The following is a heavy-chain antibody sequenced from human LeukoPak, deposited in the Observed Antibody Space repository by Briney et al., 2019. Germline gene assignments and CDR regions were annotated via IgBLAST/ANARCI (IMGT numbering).Heavy chain of an antibody. CDR1: GGSFSGYY. V-gene: IGHV4-34*01. D-gene: IGHD3-22*01. Sequence: SETLSLTCAVCGGSFSGYYWTWIRQSPGRGLEWIGEINHSGSTNYNPSLKSRVTVSRDTSKSQFSLKLNSVTAADTAVYYCATKDSSNYHYGALDIWGQGTRVTVSS. J-gene: IGHJ3*02. CDR3: ATKDSSNYHYGALDI. CDR2: INHSGST.